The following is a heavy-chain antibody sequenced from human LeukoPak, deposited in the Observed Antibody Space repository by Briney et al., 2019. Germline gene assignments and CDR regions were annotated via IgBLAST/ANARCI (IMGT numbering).Heavy chain of an antibody. CDR3: VGGIGWLPDY. CDR2: IEQDGSEK. V-gene: IGHV3-7*01. J-gene: IGHJ4*02. Sequence: GGSLRLSCAASGLTFSAYWGNWFRKAQGKGLEWVANIEQDGSEKNYVDSVKGRFTTSRDNGENSLYLQMNSLRVEDTGVYYCVGGIGWLPDYWGQGTLVTVSS. CDR1: GLTFSAYW. D-gene: IGHD6-19*01.